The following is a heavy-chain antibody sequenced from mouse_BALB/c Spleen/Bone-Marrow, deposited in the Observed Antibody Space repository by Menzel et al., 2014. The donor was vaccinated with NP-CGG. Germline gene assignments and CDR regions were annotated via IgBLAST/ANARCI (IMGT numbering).Heavy chain of an antibody. V-gene: IGHV5-6*02. J-gene: IGHJ4*01. Sequence: EVMLVESGGDLAKPGGSLKLSCAASGFTFSSYGMSWVRQTPDKRLEWVATISSGGSYTYFPDSVKGRFTISRDNAKNTLYLQMNSLKSEDAAMYYCARLTPDYAMDYWGQGTSVTVSS. CDR3: ARLTPDYAMDY. CDR1: GFTFSSYG. D-gene: IGHD1-3*01. CDR2: ISSGGSYT.